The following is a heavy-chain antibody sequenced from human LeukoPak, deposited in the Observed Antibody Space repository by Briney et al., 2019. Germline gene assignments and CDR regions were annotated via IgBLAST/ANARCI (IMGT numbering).Heavy chain of an antibody. CDR3: AKDHVTWGNHNFDH. CDR1: GFSFSTFG. Sequence: AGGSLRLSCAASGFSFSTFGMHWGRQAPGKGLEWVAFIGHDGSKIYYADSVQGRFTISRDNSKNTLYLEMNSLSGEDTALYYCAKDHVTWGNHNFDHWGQGTLGTVSS. V-gene: IGHV3-30*02. D-gene: IGHD3-16*01. CDR2: IGHDGSKI. J-gene: IGHJ4*02.